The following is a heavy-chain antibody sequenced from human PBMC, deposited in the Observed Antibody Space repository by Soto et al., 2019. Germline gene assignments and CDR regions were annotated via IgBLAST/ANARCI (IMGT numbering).Heavy chain of an antibody. CDR1: GFTFSSYG. J-gene: IGHJ4*02. CDR2: ISDDGSHK. CDR3: AKREGLRLGGALLFDY. D-gene: IGHD3-16*01. Sequence: QVQLVESGGGVVQPGRSLRLSCVASGFTFSSYGMHWVRQAPGKGLEWLAVISDDGSHKYYADSVKGRFTISRDNFRNTVYLQMNSLRTEDTAVYYCAKREGLRLGGALLFDYWGQGTLVTVTS. V-gene: IGHV3-30*18.